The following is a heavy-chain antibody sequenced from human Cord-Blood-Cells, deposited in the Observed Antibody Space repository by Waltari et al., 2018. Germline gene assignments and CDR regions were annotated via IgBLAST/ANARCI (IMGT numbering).Heavy chain of an antibody. D-gene: IGHD1-26*01. CDR3: ARDRSGSYLDY. CDR1: GYTFTGYY. J-gene: IGHJ4*02. Sequence: QVQLVQSGAEVKKPGASVKVSCKASGYTFTGYYMHWVRQAPGQGLEWMGWINPNSGGTNYAQKLQGRVTMTRDTSISTAYMGLSRLRSDDTAVYYCARDRSGSYLDYWGQGTLVTVSS. V-gene: IGHV1-2*02. CDR2: INPNSGGT.